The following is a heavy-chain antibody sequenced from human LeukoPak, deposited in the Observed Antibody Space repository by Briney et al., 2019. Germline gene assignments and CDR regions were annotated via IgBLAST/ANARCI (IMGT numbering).Heavy chain of an antibody. CDR1: GFTFSSYA. CDR2: ISYDGSNK. Sequence: GGSLRLSCAASGFTFSSYAMHWVRQAPGKGLEWVAVISYDGSNKYYADSVKGRFTISRDNSKNTLYLQMNSLRAEDTAVYYCARDPYSGYECLDYWGQGTLVTVSS. D-gene: IGHD5-12*01. CDR3: ARDPYSGYECLDY. V-gene: IGHV3-30-3*01. J-gene: IGHJ4*02.